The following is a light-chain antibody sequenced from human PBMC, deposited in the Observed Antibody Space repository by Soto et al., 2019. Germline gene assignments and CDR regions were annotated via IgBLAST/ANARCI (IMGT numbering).Light chain of an antibody. CDR3: QQYNNWPRT. J-gene: IGKJ1*01. CDR1: QSVSSN. Sequence: EIVISQSPATLSVSPGERATLSCRASQSVSSNLAWYQQEPGQAPRLLIYGASTRATGIPARFSGSGSGTEFTLTISSLQSEDFAVYYCQQYNNWPRTFGQGTKLDI. CDR2: GAS. V-gene: IGKV3-15*01.